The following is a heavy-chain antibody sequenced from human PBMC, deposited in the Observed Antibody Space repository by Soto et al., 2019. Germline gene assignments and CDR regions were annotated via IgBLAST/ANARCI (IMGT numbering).Heavy chain of an antibody. Sequence: EVQLLESGGGLVQPGGSLRLSCAASGFIFSSYAMKWVRQAPGKGLEWVSLIGESGTPTYYADSVKGRFTISRDNSGNTLFLEMYSLRAEDTAVYYCARYIPGGRYYGMDVWGQGTTVTVSS. CDR3: ARYIPGGRYYGMDV. V-gene: IGHV3-23*01. CDR2: IGESGTPT. D-gene: IGHD2-2*01. CDR1: GFIFSSYA. J-gene: IGHJ6*02.